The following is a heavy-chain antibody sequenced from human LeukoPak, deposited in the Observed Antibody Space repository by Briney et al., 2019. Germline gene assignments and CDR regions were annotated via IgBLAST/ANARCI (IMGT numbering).Heavy chain of an antibody. D-gene: IGHD2-2*01. CDR3: ARSSTENYYYYGMDV. J-gene: IGHJ6*02. Sequence: GESLKISCKGSGYSLTSYWIGWVRQMPGKGLEWMGIIYPGDSDTRYSPSFQGQVTISADKSISTAYLQWSSLKASDTAMYYCARSSTENYYYYGMDVWGQGTTVTVSS. CDR1: GYSLTSYW. V-gene: IGHV5-51*01. CDR2: IYPGDSDT.